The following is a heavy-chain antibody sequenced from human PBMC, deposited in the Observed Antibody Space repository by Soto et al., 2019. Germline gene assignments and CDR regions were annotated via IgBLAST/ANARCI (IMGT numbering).Heavy chain of an antibody. CDR3: ARGLVVPAGIRYYYYGIDV. Sequence: AVKVSCKASGGTFSNYAISWVRQAPGQGLEWMGGIIPIFNTANYAQKFQGRVTITADKSTSTAYMELSSLRSEDTAVYYCARGLVVPAGIRYYYYGIDVCGQGTTVPVPS. D-gene: IGHD2-2*01. J-gene: IGHJ6*02. CDR2: IIPIFNTA. CDR1: GGTFSNYA. V-gene: IGHV1-69*06.